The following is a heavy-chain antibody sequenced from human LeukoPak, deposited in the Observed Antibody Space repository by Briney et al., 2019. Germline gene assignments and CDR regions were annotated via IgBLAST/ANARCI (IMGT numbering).Heavy chain of an antibody. D-gene: IGHD3-9*01. V-gene: IGHV4-39*01. J-gene: IGHJ4*02. CDR3: ARQGALRYFDWLSRLTADY. CDR2: IYYSGST. Sequence: SETLSLTCTVSGGSISSSSYYWGWIRQPPGKGLEWTGSIYYSGSTYYNPSLKSRVTISVDTSKNQFSLKLSSVTAADTAVYYCARQGALRYFDWLSRLTADYWGQGTLVTVSS. CDR1: GGSISSSSYY.